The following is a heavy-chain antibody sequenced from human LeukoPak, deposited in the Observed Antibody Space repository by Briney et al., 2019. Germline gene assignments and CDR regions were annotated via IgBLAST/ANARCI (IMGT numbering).Heavy chain of an antibody. J-gene: IGHJ6*03. Sequence: ASVKVSCKASGYTFTGYYMHWVRQAPGQGLEWMGWINPNSGNTGYAQKFQGRVTMTRNTSISTAYMELSSLRSEDTAVYYCARGVAAREDYYYYYYIDVWGKGTTVTVSS. D-gene: IGHD6-6*01. CDR2: INPNSGNT. V-gene: IGHV1-8*02. CDR1: GYTFTGYY. CDR3: ARGVAAREDYYYYYYIDV.